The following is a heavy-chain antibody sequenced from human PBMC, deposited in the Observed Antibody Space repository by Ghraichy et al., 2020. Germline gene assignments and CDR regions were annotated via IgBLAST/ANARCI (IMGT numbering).Heavy chain of an antibody. V-gene: IGHV4-4*07. CDR3: ARQTGDYGDYASAPGFDP. CDR1: GRSISSYY. J-gene: IGHJ5*02. Sequence: SETLSLTCIVSGRSISSYYWSWIRQPAGKGLEWIGRIYTSGSTNYNPSLKSRVTMSVDTSKNQFSLKLSSVTAADTAVYYCARQTGDYGDYASAPGFDPWGQGTLVTVS. D-gene: IGHD4-17*01. CDR2: IYTSGST.